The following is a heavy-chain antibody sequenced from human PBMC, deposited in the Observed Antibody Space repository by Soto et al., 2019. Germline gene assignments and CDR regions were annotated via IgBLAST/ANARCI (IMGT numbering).Heavy chain of an antibody. Sequence: ESGGGVVQPGRSLRLSCAASGFTFSNYGMHWVRQAPGKGPEWVAVISADGSKKDYADNVKGRFTISRDDAKNTLYLQMNSLRADDTAVYYCAKDPTIAPRWALDIWGQGTLSPSLQ. CDR2: ISADGSKK. CDR1: GFTFSNYG. D-gene: IGHD6-13*01. V-gene: IGHV3-30*18. CDR3: AKDPTIAPRWALDI. J-gene: IGHJ3*02.